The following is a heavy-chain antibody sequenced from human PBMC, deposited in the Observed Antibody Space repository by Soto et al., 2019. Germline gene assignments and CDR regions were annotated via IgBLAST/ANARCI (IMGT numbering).Heavy chain of an antibody. CDR1: GYTLTSYA. V-gene: IGHV1-18*01. CDR3: AREATGLYSSAFSWYFDY. Sequence: VQLVQSGAEVKKPGASVKVSCKSSGYTLTSYAIGWVRQAPGQGLEWMGWIINYNAATYYAQKFKGRVTMTTDTSTGTAYMELRSLKSDDTAVYYCAREATGLYSSAFSWYFDYWGQGTLVTVSS. D-gene: IGHD6-19*01. J-gene: IGHJ4*02. CDR2: IINYNAAT.